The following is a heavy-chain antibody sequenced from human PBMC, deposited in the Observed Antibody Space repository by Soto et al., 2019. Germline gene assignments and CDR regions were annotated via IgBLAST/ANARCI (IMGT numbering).Heavy chain of an antibody. V-gene: IGHV3-33*01. J-gene: IGHJ4*02. D-gene: IGHD4-17*01. Sequence: QVQLVESGGGVVQPGRSLRLSCAASGFTFSSYGMHWVRQAPGKGLEWVAVIWYDGSNKYYADSVKGRFTISRDNPKNTLYLQMNSLRAEDTAVYYCARMTTVTDYYFDYWGQGTLVTVSS. CDR3: ARMTTVTDYYFDY. CDR2: IWYDGSNK. CDR1: GFTFSSYG.